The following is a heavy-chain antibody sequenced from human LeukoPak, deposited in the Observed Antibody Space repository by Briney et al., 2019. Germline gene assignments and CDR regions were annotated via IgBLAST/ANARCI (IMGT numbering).Heavy chain of an antibody. CDR2: IRTKAYGGTT. CDR3: TPVCSADTCNLFDY. J-gene: IGHJ4*02. CDR1: GFTFSSYA. V-gene: IGHV3-49*04. Sequence: GGSLRLSCAASGFTFSSYAMSWVRQAPGKGLEWVSFIRTKAYGGTTEYAASVKGRFIISRDDSNSIAYLQMNDLKTEDTAVYYCTPVCSADTCNLFDYWGQGTLVTVSS. D-gene: IGHD2-15*01.